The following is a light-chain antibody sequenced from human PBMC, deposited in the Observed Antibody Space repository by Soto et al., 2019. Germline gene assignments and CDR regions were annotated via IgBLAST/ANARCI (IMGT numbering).Light chain of an antibody. CDR2: LGS. CDR1: QSLLHSDGYNY. J-gene: IGKJ1*01. Sequence: DSVMTQFPLSLSVTPGEPASISCRSSQSLLHSDGYNYLDWYVQKPGQSPQLLIYLGSNRASGVPDRFSGSGSGTDFTLKISRVEAEDVGFYYCMQPLQIRVAFGQGTNVEIK. CDR3: MQPLQIRVA. V-gene: IGKV2-28*01.